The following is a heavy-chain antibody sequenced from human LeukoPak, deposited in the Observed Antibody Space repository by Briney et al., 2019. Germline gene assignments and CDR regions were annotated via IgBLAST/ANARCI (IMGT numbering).Heavy chain of an antibody. Sequence: PGRSLRLSCAASGFSFSSYGMHWVRQAPGKGLEWVAVIWYDGSNKYYADSVKGRFTISRDNSKNTLYLQMNSLRAEDTAVYYCARADYYDSSGYYYFDAFDIWGQGTMVTVSS. D-gene: IGHD3-22*01. CDR3: ARADYYDSSGYYYFDAFDI. V-gene: IGHV3-33*01. CDR1: GFSFSSYG. CDR2: IWYDGSNK. J-gene: IGHJ3*02.